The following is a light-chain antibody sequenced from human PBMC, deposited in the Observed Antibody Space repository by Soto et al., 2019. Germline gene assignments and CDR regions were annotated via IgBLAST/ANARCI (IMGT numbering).Light chain of an antibody. CDR2: GGS. J-gene: IGKJ1*01. CDR3: QHYNSYSEA. Sequence: EIVLTQSPGTLSLSPGERATLSCRASQSVSNNHLAWYQQKPGQAPRLLIYGGSSRATGIPVRFSGSGSGTEFTLTISSLQPDDFATYYCQHYNSYSEAFGQGTKVDIK. V-gene: IGKV3-20*01. CDR1: QSVSNNH.